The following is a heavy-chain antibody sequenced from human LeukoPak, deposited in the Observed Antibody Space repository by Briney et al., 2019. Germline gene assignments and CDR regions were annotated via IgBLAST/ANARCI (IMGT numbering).Heavy chain of an antibody. J-gene: IGHJ4*02. D-gene: IGHD5-12*01. Sequence: SETLSLTCTASGGSISSSSYYWGWIRQPPGKGLEWIGSIYSSGTTYYNPSLKSRVTISVDSSQNQYSLKLSTLTAADTAVYYCASLTRVATTPPYWGQGTLVTVSS. V-gene: IGHV4-39*01. CDR1: GGSISSSSYY. CDR3: ASLTRVATTPPY. CDR2: IYSSGTT.